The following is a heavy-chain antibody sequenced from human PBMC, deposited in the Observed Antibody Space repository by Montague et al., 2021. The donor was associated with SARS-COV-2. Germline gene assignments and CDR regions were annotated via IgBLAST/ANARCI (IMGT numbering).Heavy chain of an antibody. CDR1: GGSISGYY. Sequence: SETLSLTCTVSGGSISGYYWSWIRQPPGKGPEWIGNIYDTGNTNYNPSLKSRVTMSVDTSKNHFSLKPNSVTAADTAIYYCASLTWMELWLSGYYFDSWGQGTLVTVSS. D-gene: IGHD5-18*01. CDR3: ASLTWMELWLSGYYFDS. J-gene: IGHJ4*02. CDR2: IYDTGNT. V-gene: IGHV4-4*08.